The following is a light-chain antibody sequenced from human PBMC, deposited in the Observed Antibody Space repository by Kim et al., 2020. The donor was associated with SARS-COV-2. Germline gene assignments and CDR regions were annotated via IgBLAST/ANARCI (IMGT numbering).Light chain of an antibody. J-gene: IGLJ1*01. CDR2: DVS. V-gene: IGLV2-14*03. Sequence: QSALTQPASVSGSPGQSITISCTGTSSDAGGYNYVSWYQQHPGKAPKLMIYDVSKRPSGVSNRFSGSKSDNTASLTISGLQAEDEADYYCTSYTTSSTIYVFGTGTQLTVL. CDR3: TSYTTSSTIYV. CDR1: SSDAGGYNY.